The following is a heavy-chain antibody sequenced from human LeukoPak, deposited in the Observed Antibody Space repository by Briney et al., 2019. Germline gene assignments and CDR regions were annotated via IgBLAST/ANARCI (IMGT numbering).Heavy chain of an antibody. Sequence: PGGSLRLSCAASGFTFSSYSMNWVRQAPGKGLEWVSYISSSSSAIYYADSVKGRFTISRDNAKNSLYLQMNSLRAEDTAVYYCAIDPGVPAFDPWGQGTLVTVSS. CDR3: AIDPGVPAFDP. CDR1: GFTFSSYS. J-gene: IGHJ5*02. V-gene: IGHV3-48*01. D-gene: IGHD2-2*01. CDR2: ISSSSSAI.